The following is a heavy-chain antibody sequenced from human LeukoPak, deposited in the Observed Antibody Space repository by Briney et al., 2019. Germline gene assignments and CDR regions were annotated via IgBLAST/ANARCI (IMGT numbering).Heavy chain of an antibody. CDR1: GGTFSSYA. D-gene: IGHD2-2*01. Sequence: SVTVSCKASGGTFSSYAISWVRQAPGQGLEWMGGFIPILGTAKYAQKLQGRVTITADESTSTAYMELSTLRYEDTAVYYCARGLYCSSSTSCYDYGMDVWGQGTTVTVSS. V-gene: IGHV1-69*13. J-gene: IGHJ6*02. CDR2: FIPILGTA. CDR3: ARGLYCSSSTSCYDYGMDV.